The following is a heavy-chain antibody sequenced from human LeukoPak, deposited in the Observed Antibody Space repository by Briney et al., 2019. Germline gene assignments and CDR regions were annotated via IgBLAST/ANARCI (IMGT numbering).Heavy chain of an antibody. CDR1: GGSFSGYY. J-gene: IGHJ5*02. CDR3: ASSYYGSGSYVWFDP. CDR2: INHSGST. Sequence: PSQTLSLTCAVYGGSFSGYYWSWIRQPPGKGLEWIGEINHSGSTNYNPSLKSRVTISVDTSKNQFSLKLSSVTAADTAVYYCASSYYGSGSYVWFDPWGQGTLVTVSS. V-gene: IGHV4-34*01. D-gene: IGHD3-10*01.